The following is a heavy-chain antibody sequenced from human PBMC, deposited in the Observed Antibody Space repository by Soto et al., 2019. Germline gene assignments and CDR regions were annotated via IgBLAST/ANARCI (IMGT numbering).Heavy chain of an antibody. CDR3: ARDTAMVLY. CDR1: GFTVSSNY. J-gene: IGHJ4*02. CDR2: IYSGGST. Sequence: EVQLVESGGGLVQPGGSLRLSCAASGFTVSSNYMIWVRQAPGKGLECVSVIYSGGSTYYADSVKGRFTISRDNYKNTLYLQMNSLRAEDTAVYYCARDTAMVLYWGQGTLVTVSS. V-gene: IGHV3-66*01. D-gene: IGHD5-18*01.